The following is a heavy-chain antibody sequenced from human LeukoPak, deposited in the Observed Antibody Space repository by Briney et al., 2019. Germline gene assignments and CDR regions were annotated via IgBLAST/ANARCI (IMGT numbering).Heavy chain of an antibody. CDR3: ARAYYYDSSGYYPVPDY. V-gene: IGHV4-61*01. CDR1: GGSVNSGSYY. CDR2: IYYSGST. D-gene: IGHD3-22*01. J-gene: IGHJ4*02. Sequence: SETLSLTCTVSGGSVNSGSYYWSWIRQPPGKGLEWIGYIYYSGSTNYNPSLKSRVTISVDTSKNQFSLKLSSVTAADTAVYYCARAYYYDSSGYYPVPDYWGQGTLVTVSS.